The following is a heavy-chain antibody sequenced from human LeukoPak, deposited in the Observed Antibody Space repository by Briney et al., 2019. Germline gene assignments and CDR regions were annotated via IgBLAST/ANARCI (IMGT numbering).Heavy chain of an antibody. CDR2: IDPSDSYT. CDR1: GYSFTSYW. CDR3: AIRGIAVAGPDY. Sequence: GESLKISCKGSGYSFTSYWISWVRQMPGKGLEWTGRIDPSDSYTNYSPSFQGHVTISADKSISTAYLQWSSLKASDTAMYYCAIRGIAVAGPDYWGQGTLVTVSS. D-gene: IGHD6-19*01. J-gene: IGHJ4*02. V-gene: IGHV5-10-1*01.